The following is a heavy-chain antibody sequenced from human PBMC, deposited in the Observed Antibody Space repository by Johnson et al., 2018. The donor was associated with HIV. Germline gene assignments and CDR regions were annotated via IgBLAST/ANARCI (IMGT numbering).Heavy chain of an antibody. Sequence: VQLVESGGGLVQPGGSLRLSCAASGLIFSRSWMHWVRQAPGKGLVWVANIKQDGSEKYYVDSVKGRFTISRDNAKNSLYLQMNSLRAEDTAVYYCARDRYDDILTGYYNEADAFDIWGQGTMVTVSS. CDR3: ARDRYDDILTGYYNEADAFDI. D-gene: IGHD3-9*01. V-gene: IGHV3-7*01. CDR1: GLIFSRSW. J-gene: IGHJ3*02. CDR2: IKQDGSEK.